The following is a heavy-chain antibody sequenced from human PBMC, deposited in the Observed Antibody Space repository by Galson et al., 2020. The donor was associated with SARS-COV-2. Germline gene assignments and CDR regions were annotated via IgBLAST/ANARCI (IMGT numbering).Heavy chain of an antibody. CDR1: GDSITNTNYY. D-gene: IGHD6-13*01. Sequence: SETLSLTCTVSGDSITNTNYYWGWIRQPPGKGLEWTGNIYYTGSTYYSPSIKGRVTMSVDTSKNQFSLKLKSVTAADTGVYFCARHPRQGTLAGGPPDFWGRGTLVTVSS. J-gene: IGHJ4*02. CDR2: IYYTGST. CDR3: ARHPRQGTLAGGPPDF. V-gene: IGHV4-39*01.